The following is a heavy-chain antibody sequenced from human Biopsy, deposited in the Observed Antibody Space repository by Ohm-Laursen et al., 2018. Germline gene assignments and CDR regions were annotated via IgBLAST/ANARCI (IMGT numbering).Heavy chain of an antibody. V-gene: IGHV4-39*07. D-gene: IGHD6-19*01. Sequence: SDTLSLTCTVSGGSISNNNYYWGWIRQPPGKGLEWIGSIFYRGSTHYKPSLKSRVNISVDTSKNQFSLKLNSVTAADTAVYYCARGMRSSGWPFFDYWGQGILVTVSS. CDR2: IFYRGST. J-gene: IGHJ4*02. CDR3: ARGMRSSGWPFFDY. CDR1: GGSISNNNYY.